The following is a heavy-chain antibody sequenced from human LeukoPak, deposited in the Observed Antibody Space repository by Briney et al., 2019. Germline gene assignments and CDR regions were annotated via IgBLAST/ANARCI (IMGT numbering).Heavy chain of an antibody. Sequence: GGSLRLSCAASGFTFYTYAMTWVRQAPGKGLEWVSSISGSGDNTYYADSVKGRFTVSRDNSKNTLYLQVNSLRAEDTAVYYCAKDRGSGYLDYWGQGTLVTVSS. CDR2: ISGSGDNT. V-gene: IGHV3-23*01. CDR1: GFTFYTYA. J-gene: IGHJ4*02. CDR3: AKDRGSGYLDY. D-gene: IGHD6-19*01.